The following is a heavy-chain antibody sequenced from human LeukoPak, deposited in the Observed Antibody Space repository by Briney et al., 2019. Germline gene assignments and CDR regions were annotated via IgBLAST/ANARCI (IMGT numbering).Heavy chain of an antibody. J-gene: IGHJ4*02. V-gene: IGHV3-7*01. D-gene: IGHD4-23*01. CDR2: IKQDGSEK. CDR1: GFTFSSYW. CDR3: VRRAGGYSHPYDY. Sequence: GGSLRLSCAASGFTFSSYWMSWVRQAPGKGLEWVANIKQDGSEKYYVDSVKGRFTISRDNAKNSLYLQMNSLRAEDTAVYYCVRRAGGYSHPYDYWGQGTLVTVSS.